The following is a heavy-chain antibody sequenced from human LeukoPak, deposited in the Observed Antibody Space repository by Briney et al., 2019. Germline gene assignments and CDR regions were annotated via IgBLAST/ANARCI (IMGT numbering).Heavy chain of an antibody. V-gene: IGHV3-23*01. CDR1: GFTFSSYA. Sequence: GGSLRLPCAASGFTFSSYAMSWVRQAPGKGLEWVSAISGSGGSTYYADSVKGRFTISRDNSMNTLYLQMNSLRAEDTAVYYCAKDQRGYSYGNAFDYWGQGTLVTVSS. CDR3: AKDQRGYSYGNAFDY. D-gene: IGHD5-18*01. J-gene: IGHJ4*02. CDR2: ISGSGGST.